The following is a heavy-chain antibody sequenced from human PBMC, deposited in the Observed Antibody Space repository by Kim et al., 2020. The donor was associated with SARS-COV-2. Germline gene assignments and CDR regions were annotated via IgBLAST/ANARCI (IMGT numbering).Heavy chain of an antibody. D-gene: IGHD4-17*01. J-gene: IGHJ4*02. V-gene: IGHV4-31*03. Sequence: TLSLTCTVSGGSISSGGYYWSWIRQHPGKGLEWIGYIYYSGSTYYNPSLKSRVTISVDTSKNQFSLKLSSVTAADTAVYYCARDRWDDYGDLRWGQGTLVTVSS. CDR1: GGSISSGGYY. CDR3: ARDRWDDYGDLR. CDR2: IYYSGST.